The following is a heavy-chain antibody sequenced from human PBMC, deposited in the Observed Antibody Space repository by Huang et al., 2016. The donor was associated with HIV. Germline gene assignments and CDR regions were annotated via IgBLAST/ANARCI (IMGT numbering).Heavy chain of an antibody. CDR2: IYSGGST. V-gene: IGHV3-53*02. Sequence: EVQLVETGGGLIQPGGSLRLSCAASGFTVSSNYIGWVRQAPGKGLEWVSVIYSGGSTYYADSVKGRFTISRDKSKNTLYLQMNSLRAEDTAVYYCARGMVRGVTLNWFDPWGQGTLVTVSS. CDR3: ARGMVRGVTLNWFDP. CDR1: GFTVSSNY. D-gene: IGHD3-10*01. J-gene: IGHJ5*02.